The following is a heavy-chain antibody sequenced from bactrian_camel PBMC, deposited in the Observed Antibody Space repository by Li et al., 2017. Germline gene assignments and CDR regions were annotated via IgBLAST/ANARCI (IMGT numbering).Heavy chain of an antibody. D-gene: IGHD5*01. J-gene: IGHJ4*01. V-gene: IGHV3S57*01. CDR1: GYRYSTYC. CDR2: IDSDGRM. CDR3: AVLSQFNHCRGVLVGIWQQYAS. Sequence: HVQLVESGGASVQAGGSLRVSCVISGYRYSTYCKGWYRQAPGKEREAVAGIDSDGRMLYEDPAKGRSTISTDDANNTLDLQIDSLQPEDTAMYYCAVLSQFNHCRGVLVGIWQQYASWGQGTQVTVS.